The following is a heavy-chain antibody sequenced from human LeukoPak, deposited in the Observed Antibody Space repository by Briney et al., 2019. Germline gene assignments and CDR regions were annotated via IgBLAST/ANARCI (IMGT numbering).Heavy chain of an antibody. Sequence: PSETLSLTCAVYGGSFSGYYWSWIRQPPGKGLEWIGEINHSGSTNYNPSLKSRVTISVDTSKNQFSLKLSSVTAADTAVYYCARNTAAAGIRSYYYYYMDVRGKGTTVTVSS. CDR1: GGSFSGYY. J-gene: IGHJ6*03. V-gene: IGHV4-34*01. CDR2: INHSGST. CDR3: ARNTAAAGIRSYYYYYMDV. D-gene: IGHD6-13*01.